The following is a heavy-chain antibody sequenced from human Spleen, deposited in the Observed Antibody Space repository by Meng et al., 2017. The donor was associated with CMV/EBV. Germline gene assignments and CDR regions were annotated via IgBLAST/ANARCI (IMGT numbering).Heavy chain of an antibody. J-gene: IGHJ5*02. Sequence: ETLSLTCAASGFTFSSYWMSWVRQAPGKGLECVANINQDGSDKNYVDSVKGRFTISRDNSKNTLYLQMNSLRAEDTAVYYCARSNLDYGDYWFDPWGQGTLVTVSS. CDR3: ARSNLDYGDYWFDP. CDR1: GFTFSSYW. CDR2: INQDGSDK. D-gene: IGHD4-17*01. V-gene: IGHV3-7*01.